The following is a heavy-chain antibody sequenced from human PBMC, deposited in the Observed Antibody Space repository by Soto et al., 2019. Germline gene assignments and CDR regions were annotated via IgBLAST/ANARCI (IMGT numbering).Heavy chain of an antibody. Sequence: GGSLRLSCAASGFTFSSYSMNWVRQAPGKGLEWVSYISSSSSTIYYADSVKGRFTISRDNAKNSLYLQMNSLRAEDTAVYYCARVVPLSGPDYWGQGTLVTVSS. J-gene: IGHJ4*02. D-gene: IGHD3-10*01. CDR2: ISSSSSTI. CDR1: GFTFSSYS. CDR3: ARVVPLSGPDY. V-gene: IGHV3-48*01.